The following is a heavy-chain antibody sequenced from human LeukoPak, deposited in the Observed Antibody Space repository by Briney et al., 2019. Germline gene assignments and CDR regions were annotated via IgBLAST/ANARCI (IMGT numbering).Heavy chain of an antibody. V-gene: IGHV3-21*01. CDR2: ISSSSSYI. J-gene: IGHJ4*02. Sequence: GGSLRLSCGASGFTFRTSWMNWVRQAPGKGLEWVSSISSSSSYIYYADSVKGRFTISRDNAKNSLYLQMNSLRAEDTAVYYCARVSGALDYWGQGTLVTVSS. D-gene: IGHD3-10*01. CDR3: ARVSGALDY. CDR1: GFTFRTSW.